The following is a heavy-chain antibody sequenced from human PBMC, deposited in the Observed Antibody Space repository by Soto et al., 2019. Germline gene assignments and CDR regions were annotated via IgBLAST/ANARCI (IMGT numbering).Heavy chain of an antibody. V-gene: IGHV3-11*06. CDR3: ARDYDFWSGYLSGHFDY. D-gene: IGHD3-3*01. Sequence: QVQLVESGGGLVKPGGSLRLSCAASGFTFSDYFLTWIRQAPGKGLEWVAYIGSSSSDTNYADSVKGRFTISRDNAKNSLFLQMNNLRVDETAVYYCARDYDFWSGYLSGHFDYWGQGTLVTVSS. CDR1: GFTFSDYF. J-gene: IGHJ4*02. CDR2: IGSSSSDT.